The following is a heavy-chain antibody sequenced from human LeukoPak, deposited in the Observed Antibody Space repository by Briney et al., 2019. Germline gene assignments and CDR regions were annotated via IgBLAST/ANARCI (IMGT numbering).Heavy chain of an antibody. J-gene: IGHJ4*02. Sequence: GGSLRLSCAVSGFTLSRHWMHWVRQGPGKGLVWVSRINKDGSSTNYADSVKGRFSISRDNAKNVLYLQMNSLRAEDTAVYYCAKDRRAAVVPFDYWGQGTLVTVSS. V-gene: IGHV3-74*01. CDR2: INKDGSST. CDR3: AKDRRAAVVPFDY. CDR1: GFTLSRHW. D-gene: IGHD6-13*01.